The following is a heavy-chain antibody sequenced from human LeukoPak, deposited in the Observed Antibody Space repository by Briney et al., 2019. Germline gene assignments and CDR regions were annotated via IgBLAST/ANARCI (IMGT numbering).Heavy chain of an antibody. J-gene: IGHJ4*02. Sequence: SETLSLTCTVSGGSISSYYWSWIRQPPGKGLEWIGYIYYSGSTNYNPSLKSRVTISVDTSKNQFSLKLSSVTAADTAVYYCARGRPYYDFWSGYPPHFDYWAQGPLVTVSS. CDR2: IYYSGST. V-gene: IGHV4-59*01. CDR1: GGSISSYY. D-gene: IGHD3-3*01. CDR3: ARGRPYYDFWSGYPPHFDY.